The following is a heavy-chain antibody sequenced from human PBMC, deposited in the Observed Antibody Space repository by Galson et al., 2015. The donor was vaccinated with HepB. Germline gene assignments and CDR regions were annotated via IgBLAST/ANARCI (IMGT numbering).Heavy chain of an antibody. CDR2: IDSTSTYI. CDR3: ARDPPLGAPFDF. Sequence: LRLSCAASGFIFNHFNMNWVRQAPGKGLEWISSIDSTSTYIFYTDSVKGRFTISRDNAKNSLYLQMSDLKVEDTAVYYCARDPPLGAPFDFWGQGTLVTVSS. J-gene: IGHJ4*02. CDR1: GFIFNHFN. D-gene: IGHD7-27*01. V-gene: IGHV3-21*01.